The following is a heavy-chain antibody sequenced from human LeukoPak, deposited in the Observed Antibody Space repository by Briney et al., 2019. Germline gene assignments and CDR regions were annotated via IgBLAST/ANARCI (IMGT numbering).Heavy chain of an antibody. CDR2: IYTRGST. Sequence: SETLSLTCTVSGGSINNYYWSWIRQPAGKGLEWIGRIYTRGSTNYNPSLKSRVTLSVDTSKNQFSLKLSSVTAADTAVYYCARGRYCSADICSGGDAFDIWGQGTMVSVSS. CDR3: ARGRYCSADICSGGDAFDI. D-gene: IGHD2-15*01. V-gene: IGHV4-4*07. CDR1: GGSINNYY. J-gene: IGHJ3*02.